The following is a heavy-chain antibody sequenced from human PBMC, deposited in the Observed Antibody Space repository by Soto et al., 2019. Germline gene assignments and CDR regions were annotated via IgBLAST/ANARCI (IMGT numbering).Heavy chain of an antibody. D-gene: IGHD1-1*01. Sequence: QVQLVESGGGVVQPGRSLRLSCAASGFTFSKYGFHWVRQAPGKGLEWVAVIVHDGSEKYHADSVEGRFTISRDNSKDTLLLQMNSLRAEDTAVYYCARDDAFQNENGFDIWGQGTMVTVSS. CDR2: IVHDGSEK. J-gene: IGHJ3*02. CDR1: GFTFSKYG. V-gene: IGHV3-33*01. CDR3: ARDDAFQNENGFDI.